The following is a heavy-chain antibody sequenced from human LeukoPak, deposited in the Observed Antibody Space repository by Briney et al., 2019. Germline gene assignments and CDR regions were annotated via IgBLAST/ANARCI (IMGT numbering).Heavy chain of an antibody. CDR3: ESSITKAGGS. D-gene: IGHD2-21*01. Sequence: GGSLRLSCAASGFSFSDSPIHWVRQASGKGLEWVGRIRSKDQNSATAYAESVKGRFTISRDDSKNTAYLQMNSLRIEDTAVYYCESSITKAGGSWGQGTLVTVSS. J-gene: IGHJ5*02. V-gene: IGHV3-73*01. CDR2: IRSKDQNSAT. CDR1: GFSFSDSP.